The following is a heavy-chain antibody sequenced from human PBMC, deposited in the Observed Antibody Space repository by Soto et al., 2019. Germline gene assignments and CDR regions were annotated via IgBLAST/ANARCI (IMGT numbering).Heavy chain of an antibody. V-gene: IGHV5-51*01. Sequence: GESLKISFKGSGYSFTSYWIGWVRQMPGKGLEWMGIIYPGDSDTRYSPSFQGQVTISADKSISTAYLQWSSLKASDTAMYYCARLGEIQLWSPTARGYYYGMDVWGQGTTVTVSS. CDR3: ARLGEIQLWSPTARGYYYGMDV. CDR2: IYPGDSDT. D-gene: IGHD5-18*01. CDR1: GYSFTSYW. J-gene: IGHJ6*02.